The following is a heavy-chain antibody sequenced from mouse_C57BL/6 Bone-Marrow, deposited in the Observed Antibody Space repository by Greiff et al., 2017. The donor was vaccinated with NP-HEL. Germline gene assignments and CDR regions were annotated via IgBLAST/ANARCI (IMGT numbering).Heavy chain of an antibody. J-gene: IGHJ3*01. CDR2: IWGVGST. V-gene: IGHV2-6*01. D-gene: IGHD1-1*01. Sequence: VKLMESGPGLVAPSQSLSITCTVSGFSLTSYGVDWVRQSPGKGLEWLGVIWGVGSTNYNSALKSRLSISKDNSESQVFLKMNSLQTDDTAMYYCATSYGSSLAWFAYWGQGTLVTVSA. CDR3: ATSYGSSLAWFAY. CDR1: GFSLTSYG.